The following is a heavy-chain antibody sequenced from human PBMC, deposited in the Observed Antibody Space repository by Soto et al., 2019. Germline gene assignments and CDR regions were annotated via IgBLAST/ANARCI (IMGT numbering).Heavy chain of an antibody. CDR3: ASGYYDSSGYSSFDY. D-gene: IGHD3-22*01. J-gene: IGHJ4*02. CDR2: IIPIFGTA. V-gene: IGHV1-69*13. CDR1: GGTFSSYA. Sequence: SVKVSCKASGGTFSSYAISWVRQAPGQGLEWMGGIIPIFGTANYAQKFQGRVTITADESTSTAYMELSSLRSEDTAVYYCASGYYDSSGYSSFDYWGQGTLVTVSS.